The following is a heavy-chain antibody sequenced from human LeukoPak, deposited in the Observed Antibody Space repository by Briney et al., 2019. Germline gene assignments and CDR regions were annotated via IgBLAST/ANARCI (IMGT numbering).Heavy chain of an antibody. CDR2: IYYKGNT. J-gene: IGHJ4*01. V-gene: IGHV4-59*08. D-gene: IGHD6-19*01. CDR3: MRRDTGWNYSDY. Sequence: SETLSLTCGVSGGSIYSHYWGWIRQPPGKGLEWIGDIYYKGNTNYNPSLKSRVTIPLDTSKNHLSLTLTSAVAADTAIYYCMRRDTGWNYSDYWGQGILVTVSS. CDR1: GGSIYSHY.